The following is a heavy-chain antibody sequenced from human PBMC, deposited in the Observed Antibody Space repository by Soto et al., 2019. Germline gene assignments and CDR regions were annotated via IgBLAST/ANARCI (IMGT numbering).Heavy chain of an antibody. CDR3: ARSEFEYSSSSGLNWFDP. D-gene: IGHD6-6*01. CDR1: GGSFSGYY. Sequence: QVQLQQWGAGLLKPSETLSLTCAVYGGSFSGYYWSWIRQPPGKGLEWIGEINHSGSTNYNPSLKSRVTISVDTSKNQFSLKLSSVTAADTAVYYCARSEFEYSSSSGLNWFDPWGQGTLVTVSS. J-gene: IGHJ5*02. CDR2: INHSGST. V-gene: IGHV4-34*01.